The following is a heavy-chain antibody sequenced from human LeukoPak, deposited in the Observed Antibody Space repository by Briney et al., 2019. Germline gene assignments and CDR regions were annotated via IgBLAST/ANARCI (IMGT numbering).Heavy chain of an antibody. D-gene: IGHD3-9*01. V-gene: IGHV3-23*01. Sequence: GGSLRLSCAASGFTFSSYAMSWVRQSPGKGLEWVSVISGGGGSAYYADSVKGRFTISRDNSKNTLYLQMNSLRADDTAVYYCAKFYDISTGYSDYWGQGTLVTVSS. CDR1: GFTFSSYA. J-gene: IGHJ4*02. CDR2: ISGGGGSA. CDR3: AKFYDISTGYSDY.